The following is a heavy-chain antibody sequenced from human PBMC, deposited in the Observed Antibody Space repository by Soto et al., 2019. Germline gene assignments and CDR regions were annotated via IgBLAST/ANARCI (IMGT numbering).Heavy chain of an antibody. CDR1: GFTFTNAW. CDR3: ATEECTGGGCDVRNAFAR. J-gene: IGHJ3*01. D-gene: IGHD2-8*02. Sequence: EVQLVESGGGLVKPGGSLRLSCAASGFTFTNAWMSWVRRAPGKGLEWVGHIKSKSHGGTTDYAAPVKGRFTISRDDSKNTLYLQMDSLKTEDTAVYYCATEECTGGGCDVRNAFARWGQGAMVTVSS. V-gene: IGHV3-15*01. CDR2: IKSKSHGGTT.